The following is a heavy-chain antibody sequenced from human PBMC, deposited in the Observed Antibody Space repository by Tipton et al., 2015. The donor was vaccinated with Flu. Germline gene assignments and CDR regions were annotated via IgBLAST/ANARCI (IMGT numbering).Heavy chain of an antibody. CDR1: GGSFSGYY. D-gene: IGHD3-22*01. Sequence: TLSLTCAVYGGSFSGYYWSWIRQPPGKGLEWIGSIYYSGSTYYNPSLKSRVTISVDTSKNQFSLKLSSVTAADTAVYYCARDDRSYYFDYWGQGTLVTVSS. CDR2: IYYSGST. V-gene: IGHV4-34*01. CDR3: ARDDRSYYFDY. J-gene: IGHJ4*02.